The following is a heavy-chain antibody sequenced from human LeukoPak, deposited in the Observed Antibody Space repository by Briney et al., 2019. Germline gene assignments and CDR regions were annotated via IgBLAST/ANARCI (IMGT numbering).Heavy chain of an antibody. Sequence: GGSLGFSCAASGFTFSSYSMNWVRQAPGKGLEWVSSISSSSSYIYYADSVKGRFTISRDNAKNSLYLQMNSLRAKDTALYYCARDYYDSSGSSRFDPWGQGTLVTVSS. CDR3: ARDYYDSSGSSRFDP. J-gene: IGHJ5*02. D-gene: IGHD3-22*01. CDR1: GFTFSSYS. V-gene: IGHV3-21*01. CDR2: ISSSSSYI.